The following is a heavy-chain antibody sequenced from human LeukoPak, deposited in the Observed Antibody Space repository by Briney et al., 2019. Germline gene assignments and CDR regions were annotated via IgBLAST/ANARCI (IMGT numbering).Heavy chain of an antibody. CDR2: INHSGST. CDR1: SGSISSYY. CDR3: ARGLTGFYDFWSGYVPGYFDY. V-gene: IGHV4-34*01. Sequence: SETLSLTCTVSSGSISSYYWSWIRQPPGKGLEWIGEINHSGSTNYNPSLKSRVTISVDTSKNQFSLKLSSVTAADTAVYYCARGLTGFYDFWSGYVPGYFDYWGQGTLVTVSS. J-gene: IGHJ4*02. D-gene: IGHD3-3*01.